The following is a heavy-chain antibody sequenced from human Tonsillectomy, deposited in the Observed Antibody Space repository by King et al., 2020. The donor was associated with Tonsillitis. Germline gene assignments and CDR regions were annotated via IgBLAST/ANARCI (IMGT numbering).Heavy chain of an antibody. Sequence: VQLVESGGGVVQPGRSLRLSCAASGFTFSSYGMHWVRQAPGKGLEWVAVISYDGSNKYYADSVKGRFTISRDNSKNTLYLQMNSLRAEDTAVHYCAKGIWKLPRYTLLNEAFDIWGQGTMVTVSS. J-gene: IGHJ3*02. CDR2: ISYDGSNK. CDR1: GFTFSSYG. V-gene: IGHV3-30*18. CDR3: AKGIWKLPRYTLLNEAFDI. D-gene: IGHD2-15*01.